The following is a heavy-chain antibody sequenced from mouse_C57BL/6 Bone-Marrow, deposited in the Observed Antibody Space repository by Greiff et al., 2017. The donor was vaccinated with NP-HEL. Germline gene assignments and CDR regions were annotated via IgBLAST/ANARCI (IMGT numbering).Heavy chain of an antibody. CDR3: ARTAFITTVVVFDY. Sequence: QVQLQQPGAELVMPGASVKLSCKASGYTFTSYWMHWVKQRPGQGLEWIGEIDPSASYTNYNQKFKGKSTLTVDKSSSTAYMQLSSLTSEDSAVYYCARTAFITTVVVFDYWGQGTTLTVSS. J-gene: IGHJ2*01. CDR2: IDPSASYT. V-gene: IGHV1-69*01. CDR1: GYTFTSYW. D-gene: IGHD1-1*01.